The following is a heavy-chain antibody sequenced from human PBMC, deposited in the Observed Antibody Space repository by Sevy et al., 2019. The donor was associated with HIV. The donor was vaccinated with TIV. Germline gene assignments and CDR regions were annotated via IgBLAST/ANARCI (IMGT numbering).Heavy chain of an antibody. CDR3: AKVGSSSSGGHYFDY. V-gene: IGHV3-30*18. D-gene: IGHD6-6*01. Sequence: GGSLRLSCAASGFTVSRYGMHWVRQAPGKGLEWVAVISYDGSNKYYADSVKGRFTISRDNSKNTLYLQMNSLRAEDTAVYYCAKVGSSSSGGHYFDYWGQGTLVTVSS. CDR2: ISYDGSNK. CDR1: GFTVSRYG. J-gene: IGHJ4*02.